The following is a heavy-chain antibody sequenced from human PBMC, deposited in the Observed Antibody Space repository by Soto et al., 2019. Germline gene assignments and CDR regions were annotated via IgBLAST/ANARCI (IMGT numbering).Heavy chain of an antibody. Sequence: LSCSPSALSPRAKWKTCDPQAPGKGLEWAANIKQDGSEKYYVDSVKGRFTLSRDNAKNSLQLQMNSLRAEDTAIYFCARVAYGNGWIFDYWGQGTLVTVSS. CDR2: IKQDGSEK. J-gene: IGHJ4*01. D-gene: IGHD6-19*01. CDR1: ALSPRAKW. V-gene: IGHV3-7*01. CDR3: ARVAYGNGWIFDY.